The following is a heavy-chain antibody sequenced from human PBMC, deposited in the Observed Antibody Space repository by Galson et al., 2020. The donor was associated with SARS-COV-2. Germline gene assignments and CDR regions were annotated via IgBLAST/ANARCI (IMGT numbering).Heavy chain of an antibody. D-gene: IGHD3-22*01. CDR1: GFTFDDYA. J-gene: IGHJ3*02. CDR3: AKLDTYYYDSSGYIQAFDI. V-gene: IGHV3-9*01. Sequence: GGSLRLSCAASGFTFDDYAMHWVRQAPGKGLEWVSGISWNSGSIGYADSVKGRFTISRDNAKNSLYLQMNSLRAEDTALYYCAKLDTYYYDSSGYIQAFDIWGQVTMVTVAS. CDR2: ISWNSGSI.